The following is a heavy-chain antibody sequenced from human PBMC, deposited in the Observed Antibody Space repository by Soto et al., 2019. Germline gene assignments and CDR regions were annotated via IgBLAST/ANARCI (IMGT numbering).Heavy chain of an antibody. CDR3: ARLEGLATISYYFDF. D-gene: IGHD3-9*01. CDR2: IYYRGND. J-gene: IGHJ4*02. V-gene: IGHV4-39*01. CDR1: DDSINSDKYY. Sequence: QLQLQESGPGLVKPSETLSLTCSVSDDSINSDKYYWGWSRQPPGKGLEWIGSIYYRGNDYYNQSLQTRVTITQDKSRSQFSLKMNSVTAADSAVYFCARLEGLATISYYFDFWGPGALVTVSS.